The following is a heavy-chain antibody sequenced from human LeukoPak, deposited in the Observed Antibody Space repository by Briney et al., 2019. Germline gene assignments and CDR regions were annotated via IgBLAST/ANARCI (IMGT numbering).Heavy chain of an antibody. J-gene: IGHJ4*02. V-gene: IGHV3-23*01. Sequence: GGSLRLSCAASGFTFSNYGINWVRQAPGKGLEWVSAISGSGGSTYYADSVKGRFTISRDNSKNTLYLQMNSLRAEDTAVYNCARDLSGRYFDYWGQGTLVTVSS. CDR2: ISGSGGST. CDR3: ARDLSGRYFDY. CDR1: GFTFSNYG. D-gene: IGHD5-12*01.